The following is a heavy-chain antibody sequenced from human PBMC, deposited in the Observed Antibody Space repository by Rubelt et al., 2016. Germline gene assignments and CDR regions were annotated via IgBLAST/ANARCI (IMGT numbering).Heavy chain of an antibody. CDR1: GYTFTSYG. J-gene: IGHJ4*02. D-gene: IGHD6-13*01. V-gene: IGHV1-18*01. CDR2: ISANNGDT. Sequence: QVQLVQSGAEVKKPGASVKVSCKASGYTFTSYGFDWVRQAPGLGLEWMGWISANNGDTDYAQKVQGRVTLTTDKATSTAYMELRSRRSDDTAVYYCARAPRSTAAADYWGQGTLVTVSS. CDR3: ARAPRSTAAADY.